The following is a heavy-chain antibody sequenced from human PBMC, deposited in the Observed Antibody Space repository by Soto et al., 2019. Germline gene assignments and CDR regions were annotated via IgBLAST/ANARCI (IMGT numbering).Heavy chain of an antibody. CDR1: GATFSSYA. CDR2: IIPIFGTA. D-gene: IGHD5-12*01. J-gene: IGHJ4*02. CDR3: ARVVGYSGYEPFDY. V-gene: IGHV1-69*01. Sequence: QVQLVQSGAEVKKPGSSVKVSCKASGATFSSYAISWVRQAPGQGLEWMGGIIPIFGTANYAQKFQGRVTITADESTSTAYMELSSLRSEDTAVYYCARVVGYSGYEPFDYWGQGTLVTVSS.